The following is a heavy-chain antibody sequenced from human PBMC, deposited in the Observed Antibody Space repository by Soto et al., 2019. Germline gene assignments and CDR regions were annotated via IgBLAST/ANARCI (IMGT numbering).Heavy chain of an antibody. CDR2: ISPYNGDT. D-gene: IGHD1-26*01. CDR3: ARERSSGAFDI. CDR1: GYTFTRSG. V-gene: IGHV1-18*01. J-gene: IGHJ3*02. Sequence: GASVKVSCKASGYTFTRSGISWVRQAPGQGLEWMGWISPYNGDTDYAQTFQGRVTMTTNTSTSTAYMELSSLRSDDTAVYYCARERSSGAFDICCQGTMGTVSS.